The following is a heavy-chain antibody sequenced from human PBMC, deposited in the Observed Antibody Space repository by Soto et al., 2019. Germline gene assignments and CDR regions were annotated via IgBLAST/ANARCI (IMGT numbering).Heavy chain of an antibody. D-gene: IGHD3-16*01. CDR1: GYTFTSYA. Sequence: ASVKVSCKASGYTFTSYAMHWVRQAPGQRLEWMGWINAGNGNTKYSQKFQGRVTITRDTSASTAYMELSSLRSEDTAVYYCARGTPTRGYYYGMDVWGQGTTVTVSS. J-gene: IGHJ6*02. CDR2: INAGNGNT. CDR3: ARGTPTRGYYYGMDV. V-gene: IGHV1-3*01.